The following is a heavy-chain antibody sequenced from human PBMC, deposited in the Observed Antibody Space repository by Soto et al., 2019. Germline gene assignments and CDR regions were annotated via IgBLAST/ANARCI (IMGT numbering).Heavy chain of an antibody. CDR2: IDTSGDAM. V-gene: IGHV3-48*03. CDR3: ARESIGGGGDCLDY. CDR1: GFTFSNYE. Sequence: EVQLVESGGGLVQPGGSLRLSCAVSGFTFSNYEWNWVRQAPGKGLEWISYIDTSGDAMFYADSVKGRFAVSRDNTMNSLYLPMNSLRAEDTAAYYCARESIGGGGDCLDYWGQGTLVTVSS. J-gene: IGHJ4*02. D-gene: IGHD2-21*01.